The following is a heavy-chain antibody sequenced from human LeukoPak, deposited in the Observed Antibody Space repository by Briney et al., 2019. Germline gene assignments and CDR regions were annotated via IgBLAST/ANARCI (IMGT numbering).Heavy chain of an antibody. Sequence: ASVKVSCKASGGTFSSYAISWVRQAPGQGLEWMGGIIPIFGTANYAQKFQGRVTITADKSTSTAYMELSSLRSEDTAVYYCARERAPDYGDYRGPFDYWGQGTLVTVSS. V-gene: IGHV1-69*06. CDR3: ARERAPDYGDYRGPFDY. D-gene: IGHD4-17*01. CDR2: IIPIFGTA. CDR1: GGTFSSYA. J-gene: IGHJ4*02.